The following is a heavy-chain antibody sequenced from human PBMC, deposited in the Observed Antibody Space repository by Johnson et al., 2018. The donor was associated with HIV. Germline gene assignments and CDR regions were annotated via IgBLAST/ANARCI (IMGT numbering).Heavy chain of an antibody. Sequence: QVQLVESGGGVVQPGRSLRLSCAASGFTFSSYAMHWVRQAPDKGLEWVAVISYDGSNKYYADSVKGRFTISRDNSKNTLYLQMNSLRAEDTAVYYCAKDRILSGYGPGAFDIWGQGTMVTVSS. J-gene: IGHJ3*02. CDR3: AKDRILSGYGPGAFDI. CDR2: ISYDGSNK. CDR1: GFTFSSYA. V-gene: IGHV3-30-3*01. D-gene: IGHD5-12*01.